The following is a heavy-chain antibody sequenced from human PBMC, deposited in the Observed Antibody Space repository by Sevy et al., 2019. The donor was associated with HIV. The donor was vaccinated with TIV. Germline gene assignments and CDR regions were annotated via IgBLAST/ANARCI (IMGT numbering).Heavy chain of an antibody. V-gene: IGHV3-30*02. D-gene: IGHD2-21*01. CDR1: GFSYSSYG. CDR3: VKEGGGEGGDH. CDR2: IQYDGSNK. Sequence: GVSLRLSCAASGFSYSSYGMHWVRQAPGKGLEWVAYIQYDGSNKDYADSVKGRFTISRDNSKNTLDLQMNSLRVEDTAVYYCVKEGGGEGGDHWGQGTLVPSPQ. J-gene: IGHJ4*02.